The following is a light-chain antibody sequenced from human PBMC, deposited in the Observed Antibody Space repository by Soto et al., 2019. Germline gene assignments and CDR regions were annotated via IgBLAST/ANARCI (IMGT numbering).Light chain of an antibody. CDR2: RAS. CDR1: QSISTW. Sequence: DIQMTQSPSSLSASVGDRVTITCRASQSISTWLAWFQQKPGKAPKLLIYRASSLESGAPSRFSGTGSGTEFTLTISSLQPDDFATYYCQQYDDYPWTCGQGTKVDNK. V-gene: IGKV1-5*03. J-gene: IGKJ1*01. CDR3: QQYDDYPWT.